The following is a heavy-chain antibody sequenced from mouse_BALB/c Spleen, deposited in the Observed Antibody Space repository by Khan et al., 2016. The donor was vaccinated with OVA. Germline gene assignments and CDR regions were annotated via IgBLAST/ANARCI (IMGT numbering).Heavy chain of an antibody. J-gene: IGHJ2*01. CDR2: INPHIGET. CDR3: ARKNGSDFDY. V-gene: IGHV1-20*02. D-gene: IGHD1-1*01. Sequence: VQLQQSGPELVKPGASVKISCKASGYSFTGYFMNWVMQSHGKSLEWIGRINPHIGETLYNQKFKGKATLTVDESPRTAHMELRSLASEDSAVYYCARKNGSDFDYWGQGTTLTVSS. CDR1: GYSFTGYF.